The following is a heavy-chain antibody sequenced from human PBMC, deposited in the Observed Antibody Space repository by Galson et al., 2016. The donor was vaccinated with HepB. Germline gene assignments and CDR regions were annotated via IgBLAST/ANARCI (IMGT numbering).Heavy chain of an antibody. CDR2: IYPSDSYT. Sequence: QSGAEVKKPGESLRISCKGSGYSFTSYWITWVRQMPGKGLEWMGRIYPSDSYTNYSPSFQGHITISADKSISTAYLQWSSLKASDTAMYYCAKQPLYYETGGHGGYWGQGTLVTVSS. CDR1: GYSFTSYW. V-gene: IGHV5-10-1*01. CDR3: AKQPLYYETGGHGGY. D-gene: IGHD3-22*01. J-gene: IGHJ4*02.